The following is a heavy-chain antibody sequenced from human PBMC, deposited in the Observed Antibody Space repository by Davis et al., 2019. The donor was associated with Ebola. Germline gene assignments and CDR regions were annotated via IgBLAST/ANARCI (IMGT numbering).Heavy chain of an antibody. CDR2: IKQDGSEK. CDR3: AKVFDYGTGNTPISGAKDH. J-gene: IGHJ4*02. Sequence: GESLKISCTASGFPFTNAWMSWVRQAPGKGLEWVANIKQDGSEKYYVDSVKGRFTISRDNSKNTLYLQMNSLRAEDTAVYYCAKVFDYGTGNTPISGAKDHWGQGTLVAVSS. D-gene: IGHD4/OR15-4a*01. V-gene: IGHV3-7*03. CDR1: GFPFTNAW.